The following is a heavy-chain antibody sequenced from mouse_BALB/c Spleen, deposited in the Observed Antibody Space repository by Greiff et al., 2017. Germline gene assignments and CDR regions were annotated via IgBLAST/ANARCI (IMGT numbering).Heavy chain of an antibody. D-gene: IGHD2-14*01. CDR3: ARGDRYDDGAWFAY. J-gene: IGHJ3*01. Sequence: VHVKQSGPELVKPGASVKMSCKASGYTFTSYVMHWVKQKPGQGLEWIGYINPYNDGTKYNEKFKGKATLTSYKSSSTAYMELSSLTSEDSAVYYCARGDRYDDGAWFAYWGQGTLVTVSA. V-gene: IGHV1-14*01. CDR2: INPYNDGT. CDR1: GYTFTSYV.